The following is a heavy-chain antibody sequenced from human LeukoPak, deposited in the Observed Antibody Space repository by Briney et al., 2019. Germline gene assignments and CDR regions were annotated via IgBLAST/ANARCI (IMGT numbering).Heavy chain of an antibody. CDR1: GGALSGYF. D-gene: IGHD3-3*01. CDR2: IYSHGRT. Sequence: SETRSLTCTVSGGALSGYFWSWSRQPPGKGVEWSAYIYSHGRTSYNPSLNSRVTISIDMSKNQFSLKLSSVTDADTAVYYCPSDSAASGFLAYWGQGPLVTVSS. V-gene: IGHV4-59*01. CDR3: PSDSAASGFLAY. J-gene: IGHJ4*02.